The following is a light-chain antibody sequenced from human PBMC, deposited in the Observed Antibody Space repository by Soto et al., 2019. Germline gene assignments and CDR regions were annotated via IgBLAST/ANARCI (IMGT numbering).Light chain of an antibody. J-gene: IGLJ1*01. CDR3: AAWDDSLNGYV. Sequence: QSVLTQPPSVSGAPGQRVTISCTGSSSNIGSLYDVHWYQQLPGTAPKLLIYYDDLLPSGVSDRFSGSKSGTSASLAISGLQSEDEADYYCAAWDDSLNGYVFGTGTKLTVL. V-gene: IGLV1-36*01. CDR1: SSNIGSLYD. CDR2: YDD.